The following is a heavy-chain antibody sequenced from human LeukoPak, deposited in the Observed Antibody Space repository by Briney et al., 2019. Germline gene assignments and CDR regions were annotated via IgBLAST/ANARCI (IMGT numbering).Heavy chain of an antibody. Sequence: PGGSLRLSCAASGFTFSSYAMSWVRQAPGKGLEWVSAISGSGGSTYYADSVKGRFTISRDNSKNTLYLQMNSLRAEDTAVYYCAKTRDVVVPAAIWPVPFDPWGQGTLVTVSS. CDR2: ISGSGGST. CDR3: AKTRDVVVPAAIWPVPFDP. V-gene: IGHV3-23*01. D-gene: IGHD2-2*01. J-gene: IGHJ5*02. CDR1: GFTFSSYA.